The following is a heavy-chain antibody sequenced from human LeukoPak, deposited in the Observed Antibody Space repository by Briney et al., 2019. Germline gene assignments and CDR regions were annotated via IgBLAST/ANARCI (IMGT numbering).Heavy chain of an antibody. V-gene: IGHV3-21*01. CDR1: GFTFSSYS. J-gene: IGHJ4*02. Sequence: GGSLRFSCAASGFTFSSYSMNWVRQAPGKGLEWVSSISSSSSYIYYADSVKGRFTISRDNAKNSLYLQMNSLRAEDTAVYYCARGPGYCSSTSCLFFDYWGQGTLVTVSS. CDR2: ISSSSSYI. D-gene: IGHD2-2*01. CDR3: ARGPGYCSSTSCLFFDY.